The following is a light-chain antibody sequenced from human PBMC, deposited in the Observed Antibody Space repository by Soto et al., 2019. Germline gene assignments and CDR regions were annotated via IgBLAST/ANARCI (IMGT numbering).Light chain of an antibody. CDR1: QSVSSSL. CDR3: QQYGSSPPII. Sequence: ESVLTQSPGTLSLSPGERATLSCRASQSVSSSLLAWYQQKPGQAPRLLIYGASSRATGIPDRFSGSGSETDFTLTISRLEPEDFAVYYCQQYGSSPPIIFGQGTRLEIK. CDR2: GAS. V-gene: IGKV3-20*01. J-gene: IGKJ5*01.